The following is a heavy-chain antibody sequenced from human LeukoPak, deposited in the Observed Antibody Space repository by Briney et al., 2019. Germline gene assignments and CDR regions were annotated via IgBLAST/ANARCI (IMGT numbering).Heavy chain of an antibody. CDR2: ISSDGGSP. CDR3: AREYCSGGRCQYYIDC. CDR1: GFTFSSYA. D-gene: IGHD2-15*01. J-gene: IGHJ4*02. V-gene: IGHV3-64*01. Sequence: GGSLRLSCAASGFTFSSYAMHWVRQAPGKGLEYVSGISSDGGSPFHVNSVKGRFTISRDNSKDTLYLQMGSLRAEDMAVYYCAREYCSGGRCQYYIDCWGQGTLVTVSS.